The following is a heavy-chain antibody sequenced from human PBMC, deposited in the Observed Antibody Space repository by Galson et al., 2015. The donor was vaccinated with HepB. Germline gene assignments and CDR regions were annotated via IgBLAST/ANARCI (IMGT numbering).Heavy chain of an antibody. J-gene: IGHJ4*02. V-gene: IGHV3-30*03. D-gene: IGHD3-10*01. CDR2: ITYDGSDK. CDR3: STGKPPITMAPTTGDFDS. CDR1: GFIFSNYG. Sequence: SLRLSCAASGFIFSNYGMHWVRQAPGKGLEWVAGITYDGSDKYYADSVKGRFTVSRDNSKNTLHLEMNSLRAEDTAVYYCSTGKPPITMAPTTGDFDSWGQGTLVTVSS.